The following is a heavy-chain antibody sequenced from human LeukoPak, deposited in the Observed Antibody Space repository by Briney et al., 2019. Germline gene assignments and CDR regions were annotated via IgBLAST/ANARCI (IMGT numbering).Heavy chain of an antibody. V-gene: IGHV4-34*01. CDR2: INHSGRT. Sequence: SETLSLTCAVYGGSFSGYYWSWIRQPPGKGLEWIGEINHSGRTNNNPSLKSRVTISVDTSKNQFSLTLSSVTAADTAVYYCARGISNTRGYDILTGYYSLGYFDYWGQGTLVTVSS. J-gene: IGHJ4*02. CDR1: GGSFSGYY. D-gene: IGHD3-9*01. CDR3: ARGISNTRGYDILTGYYSLGYFDY.